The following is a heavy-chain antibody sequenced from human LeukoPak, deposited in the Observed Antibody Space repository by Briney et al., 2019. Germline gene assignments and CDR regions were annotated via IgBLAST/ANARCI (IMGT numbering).Heavy chain of an antibody. CDR1: GGSMNTHY. CDR3: AKDQAAPVDYFDY. J-gene: IGHJ4*02. CDR2: IYTSGST. V-gene: IGHV4-4*07. D-gene: IGHD6-13*01. Sequence: PSETLSLTCSVSGGSMNTHYWNWIRQPAGKGLEWIGRIYTSGSTNHNPSLKSRVTMSGDTSKNQFSLKVNSVTAADTAVYYCAKDQAAPVDYFDYWGQGTLVTVSS.